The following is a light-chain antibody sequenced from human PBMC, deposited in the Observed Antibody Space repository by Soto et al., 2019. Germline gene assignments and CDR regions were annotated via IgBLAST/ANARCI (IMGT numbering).Light chain of an antibody. J-gene: IGKJ3*01. V-gene: IGKV3-11*01. CDR3: QQRSNWPPVFT. CDR2: DAA. CDR1: QSVSSS. Sequence: DIALTQSPSTPYFPPGEAATPSCTVIQSVSSSLAWYQQKPRQAPRLLIYDAANRATGIPARFSGSGSGTDFTLTISSLEPEDFAVYYCQQRSNWPPVFTFGPGTKVDI.